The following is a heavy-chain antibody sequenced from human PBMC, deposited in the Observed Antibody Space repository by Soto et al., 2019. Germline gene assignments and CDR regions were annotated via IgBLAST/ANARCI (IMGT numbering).Heavy chain of an antibody. V-gene: IGHV5-51*01. CDR3: ARQYVSVPTIPMLSYDF. J-gene: IGHJ4*02. CDR2: IFPSDSDT. Sequence: GESLKISCNGSGYTFSAYWIALVRQMPGKGLEWMGLIFPSDSDTRYSPSFQGQVTISVDKSISTAYLQWSSLKASDTAIYYCARQYVSVPTIPMLSYDFWGQGTLVTVSS. D-gene: IGHD5-12*01. CDR1: GYTFSAYW.